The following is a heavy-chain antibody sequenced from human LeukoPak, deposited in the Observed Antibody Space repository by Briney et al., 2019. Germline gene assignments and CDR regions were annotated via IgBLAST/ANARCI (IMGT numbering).Heavy chain of an antibody. V-gene: IGHV4-39*07. J-gene: IGHJ6*02. CDR3: ARELDPINNYYYYGMDV. CDR1: AGSINSGTYY. Sequence: SETVSLTCTVSAGSINSGTYYWGWIRQAPGEGVGWIGSIYYTGTTSYIPSLKSRLTISLGTPKNQFSLNLRSVTAADTAVYYCARELDPINNYYYYGMDVWGQGTTVTVSS. D-gene: IGHD3-3*02. CDR2: IYYTGTT.